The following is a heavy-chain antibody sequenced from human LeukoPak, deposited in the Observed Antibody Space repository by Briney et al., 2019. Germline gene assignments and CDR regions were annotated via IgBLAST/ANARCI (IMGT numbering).Heavy chain of an antibody. V-gene: IGHV3-74*01. CDR2: INIDGSST. CDR1: GFTFSSYW. Sequence: GGSLRLSCVADGFTFSSYWMHWVRQAPGKGMVWVSHINIDGSSTDYADSVKGRFTISRDNAKNTLYLQLNSLRAEDTAVYYCARVRYCSSTSCYIYFEYWGQGTLVTVSS. D-gene: IGHD2-2*02. CDR3: ARVRYCSSTSCYIYFEY. J-gene: IGHJ4*02.